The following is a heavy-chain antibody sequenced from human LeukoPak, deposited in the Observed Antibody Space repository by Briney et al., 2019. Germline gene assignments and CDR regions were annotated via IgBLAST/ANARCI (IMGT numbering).Heavy chain of an antibody. CDR1: GYTFTGYY. V-gene: IGHV1-2*02. D-gene: IGHD5-24*01. Sequence: GASVKVSCKASGYTFTGYYMHWVRQAPGQGLEWMGWINPNSGGTNYAQKFQGRVTMTRDTSISTAYMELSRLRSDDTAVYYCARDLVEMATSKPDYWGQGTLVTVSS. CDR3: ARDLVEMATSKPDY. J-gene: IGHJ4*02. CDR2: INPNSGGT.